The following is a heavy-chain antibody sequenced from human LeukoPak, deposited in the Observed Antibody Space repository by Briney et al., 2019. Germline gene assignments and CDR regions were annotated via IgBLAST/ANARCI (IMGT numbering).Heavy chain of an antibody. Sequence: ETLSLTCTVSGGSISSYYMSWVRQAPGKGLEWVSVIYRGGTTYYADSVKGRFTISRDNSKNTLYLQMNSLRAEDTAVYYCARDSSGYHFDDWGQGTLVTVSS. D-gene: IGHD3-22*01. J-gene: IGHJ4*02. V-gene: IGHV3-66*01. CDR3: ARDSSGYHFDD. CDR2: IYRGGTT. CDR1: GGSISSYY.